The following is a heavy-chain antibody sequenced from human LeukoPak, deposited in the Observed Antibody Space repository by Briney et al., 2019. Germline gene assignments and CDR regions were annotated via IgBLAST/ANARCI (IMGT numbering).Heavy chain of an antibody. D-gene: IGHD6-13*01. V-gene: IGHV4-38-2*02. J-gene: IGHJ4*02. CDR1: GYSISSSYY. CDR3: ARDDSSSDLRLFDY. Sequence: SETLSLTCTVSGYSISSSYYWGWIRQPPGKGLEWIGSIYYSGSTYYNPSLKSRVTISVDTSKNQFPLKLSSVTAADTAVYYCARDDSSSDLRLFDYWGQGTLVTVSS. CDR2: IYYSGST.